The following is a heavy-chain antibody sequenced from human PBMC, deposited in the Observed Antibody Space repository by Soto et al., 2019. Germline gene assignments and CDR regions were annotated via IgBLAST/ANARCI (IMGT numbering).Heavy chain of an antibody. Sequence: PSETLSLTCTVSGGSISSSSYYWGWIRQPPGKGLEWIGSIYYSGSTYYNPSLKSRVTISVDTSKNQFSLKLSSVTAADTAVYYCARRVVSGGRGGSYYFDYWGQGTLVTVSS. J-gene: IGHJ4*02. CDR1: GGSISSSSYY. D-gene: IGHD1-26*01. CDR3: ARRVVSGGRGGSYYFDY. V-gene: IGHV4-39*01. CDR2: IYYSGST.